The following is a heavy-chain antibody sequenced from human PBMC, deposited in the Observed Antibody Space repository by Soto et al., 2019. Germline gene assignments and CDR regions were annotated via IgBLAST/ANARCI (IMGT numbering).Heavy chain of an antibody. CDR1: GFSFSSYG. Sequence: SLRLSCAASGFSFSSYGLHWVRQAPGKGLEWVAMISYDGTDEYYADSVNGRFTISRDNSKNAVYLQMNSLRADDMAVFYGAKQESDWNDRFDFWGQGTLVTVSS. V-gene: IGHV3-30*18. J-gene: IGHJ4*02. CDR3: AKQESDWNDRFDF. D-gene: IGHD1-1*01. CDR2: ISYDGTDE.